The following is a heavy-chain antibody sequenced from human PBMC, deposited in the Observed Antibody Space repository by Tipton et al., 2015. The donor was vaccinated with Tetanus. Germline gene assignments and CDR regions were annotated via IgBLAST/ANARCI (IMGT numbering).Heavy chain of an antibody. Sequence: TLSLTCTVSGDSISRSYWHWIRQSPGMGLEWIGYIFIPEGTIYNPSLQSRVIISVDTSKSQVSLKLTSVTAADTAIYYCARAANNSRRRGYDLWGQGATAIVSS. CDR3: ARAANNSRRRGYDL. CDR1: GDSISRSY. D-gene: IGHD2/OR15-2a*01. CDR2: IFIPEGT. V-gene: IGHV4-59*13. J-gene: IGHJ3*01.